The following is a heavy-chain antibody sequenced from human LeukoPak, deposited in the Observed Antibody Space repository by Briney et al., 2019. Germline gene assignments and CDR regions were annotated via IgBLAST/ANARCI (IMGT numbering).Heavy chain of an antibody. CDR3: TKDQDFRLGSMDF. Sequence: QPGGSLRLSCAASGFTFSSYGMHWVRQAPGKGLEWVAVIWYDGSNKYYADSVKGRFTISRDNSKNTLYLQMNSLRAEDTAVYYCTKDQDFRLGSMDFWGQGTLVTVSS. J-gene: IGHJ4*02. D-gene: IGHD7-27*01. V-gene: IGHV3-33*06. CDR2: IWYDGSNK. CDR1: GFTFSSYG.